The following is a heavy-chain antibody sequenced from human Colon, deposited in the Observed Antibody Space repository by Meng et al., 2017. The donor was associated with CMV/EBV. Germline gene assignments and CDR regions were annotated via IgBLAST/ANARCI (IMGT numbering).Heavy chain of an antibody. D-gene: IGHD5-12*01. Sequence: GESLKISCAASGFTFHSYWMTWVRQAPGKGPEFVANINQDGSTRNYLGSVKGRFTISRDNAKKSLYLQMDSLRAADTAVYYCAKDRTVGGYTFGLDVWGQGTTVTVSS. CDR2: INQDGSTR. CDR3: AKDRTVGGYTFGLDV. CDR1: GFTFHSYW. V-gene: IGHV3-7*03. J-gene: IGHJ6*02.